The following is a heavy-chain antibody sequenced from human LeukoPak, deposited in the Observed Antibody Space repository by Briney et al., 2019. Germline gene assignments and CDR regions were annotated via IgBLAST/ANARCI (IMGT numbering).Heavy chain of an antibody. V-gene: IGHV1-24*01. J-gene: IGHJ4*02. D-gene: IGHD3-22*01. CDR3: ASPPFHYYDSSGYFGY. Sequence: ASVKVSCKVSRYTLTELSVHWVRQAPGKGLEWMGGFDPEDGEAIYAQKFQGRVTMTEDTSTDTAYMELSSLRSEDTAVYYCASPPFHYYDSSGYFGYWGQGTLVTVSS. CDR1: RYTLTELS. CDR2: FDPEDGEA.